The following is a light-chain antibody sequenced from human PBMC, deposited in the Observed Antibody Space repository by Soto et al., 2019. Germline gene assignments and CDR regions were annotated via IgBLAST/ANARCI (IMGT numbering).Light chain of an antibody. Sequence: IVMTQSPATLSVSPGERVTLSCRASHSVSSAVAWYQQKPGQAPRLLIYRASTRATGLPARFSGSGSGTDFTLAISGLQSEDFAFDYCQQYATWRWTFGQGTKVDMK. CDR3: QQYATWRWT. CDR2: RAS. V-gene: IGKV3-15*01. CDR1: HSVSSA. J-gene: IGKJ1*01.